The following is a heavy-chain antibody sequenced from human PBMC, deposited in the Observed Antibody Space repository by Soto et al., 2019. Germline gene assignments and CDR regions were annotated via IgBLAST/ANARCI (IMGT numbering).Heavy chain of an antibody. V-gene: IGHV4-61*01. CDR3: ARVGGRFARKYFSGGSCYSGWLGH. Sequence: SETLSITCTVSGGSVSSGSYYWSWIRQPPGKGLEGIGYIYYSWRTHYTPSLKSLVPISVYTSKNQFSLNLNSVTTGDPAGCYCARVGGRFARKYFSGGSCYSGWLGHCGQGTLV. D-gene: IGHD2-15*01. CDR1: GGSVSSGSYY. J-gene: IGHJ5*02. CDR2: IYYSWRT.